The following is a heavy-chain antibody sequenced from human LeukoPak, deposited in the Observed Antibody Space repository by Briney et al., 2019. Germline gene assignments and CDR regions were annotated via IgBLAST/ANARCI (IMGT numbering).Heavy chain of an antibody. V-gene: IGHV1-18*01. Sequence: ASVKVSCKASGYTFTSYGISWVRQAPGQGLEWMGWMSAYNGNTNYAQKLQGRVTMTTDTSTSTAYMELRSLRSDDTAVYYCARDLEDIVVVPAAIVYFQHWGQGTLVTVSS. CDR3: ARDLEDIVVVPAAIVYFQH. D-gene: IGHD2-2*02. CDR1: GYTFTSYG. J-gene: IGHJ1*01. CDR2: MSAYNGNT.